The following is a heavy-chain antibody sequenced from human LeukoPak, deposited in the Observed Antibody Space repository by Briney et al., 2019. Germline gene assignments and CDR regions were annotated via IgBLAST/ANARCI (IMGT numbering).Heavy chain of an antibody. J-gene: IGHJ6*03. CDR2: VYWSDDK. Sequence: SGPTLVKPTQTLTLTCTFSGFSLTTSGVGVGWIRQPPGKALEWLALVYWSDDKRYSPSLKNRLHVNKDTSKNQVVLTMTHLDPVDTATYYCAHISPGGATGSYYYFFYMDVWGKGTTVTVSS. D-gene: IGHD4-23*01. CDR1: GFSLTTSGVG. V-gene: IGHV2-5*01. CDR3: AHISPGGATGSYYYFFYMDV.